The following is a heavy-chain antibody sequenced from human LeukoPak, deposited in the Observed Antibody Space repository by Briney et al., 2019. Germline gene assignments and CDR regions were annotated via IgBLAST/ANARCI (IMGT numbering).Heavy chain of an antibody. CDR3: ANSRPGARTFYYFYMAV. Sequence: PGGSLRLSCAASGFTFSSYGMHWVRQAPGKGLEWVAFIRYDGSNKYYADSVKGRFTISRDNSKNTLYLQMNSLRAEDTAVYYCANSRPGARTFYYFYMAVWGKGTTVIASS. CDR1: GFTFSSYG. J-gene: IGHJ6*03. CDR2: IRYDGSNK. V-gene: IGHV3-30*02. D-gene: IGHD1-7*01.